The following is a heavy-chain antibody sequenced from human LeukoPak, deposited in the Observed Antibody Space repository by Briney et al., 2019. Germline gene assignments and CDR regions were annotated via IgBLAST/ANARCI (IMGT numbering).Heavy chain of an antibody. V-gene: IGHV1-18*01. Sequence: GASVKVSCKASGYTFTSYGISWVRQAPGQGLEWMEWISAYNGNTNYAQKLQGRVTMTTDTSTSTAYMELRSLRSDDTAVYYCARTGYCSSTSCFPYYYYGMDVWGQGTTVTVSS. CDR1: GYTFTSYG. CDR3: ARTGYCSSTSCFPYYYYGMDV. D-gene: IGHD2-2*01. J-gene: IGHJ6*02. CDR2: ISAYNGNT.